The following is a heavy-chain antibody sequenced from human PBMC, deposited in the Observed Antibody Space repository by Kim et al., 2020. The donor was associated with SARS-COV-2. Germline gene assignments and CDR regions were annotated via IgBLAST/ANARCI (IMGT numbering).Heavy chain of an antibody. CDR1: GFTFSSYG. Sequence: GGSLRLSCAASGFTFSSYGMHWVRQAPGKGLEWVAVIWYDGSNKYYADSVKGRFTISRDNSKNTLYLQMNSLRAEDTAVYYCARDYGDYVGYANFDYWGQGTLVTVS. D-gene: IGHD4-17*01. CDR2: IWYDGSNK. V-gene: IGHV3-33*01. J-gene: IGHJ4*02. CDR3: ARDYGDYVGYANFDY.